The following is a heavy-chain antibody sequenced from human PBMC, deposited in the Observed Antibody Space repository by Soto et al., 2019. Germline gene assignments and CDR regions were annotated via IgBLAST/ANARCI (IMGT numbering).Heavy chain of an antibody. CDR1: GFTFSSYS. J-gene: IGHJ4*02. CDR2: ISSSSSYI. V-gene: IGHV3-21*01. D-gene: IGHD6-6*01. CDR3: ARVGGQLVPGFDY. Sequence: EVQLVESGGGLVKPGGSLRLSCAASGFTFSSYSMNWVRQAPGKGLEWVSSISSSSSYIYYADSMKGRFTISRDNAKNSLYLQMNSLRAEDTAVYYCARVGGQLVPGFDYWGQGTLVTVSS.